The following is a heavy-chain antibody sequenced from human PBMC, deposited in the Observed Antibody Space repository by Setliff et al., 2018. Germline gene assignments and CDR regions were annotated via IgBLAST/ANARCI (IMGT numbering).Heavy chain of an antibody. CDR2: VRFDGSYK. V-gene: IGHV3-30*02. CDR3: ARDPNGDYVGAFDP. Sequence: GGSLRLSCATSGFTVSSSDMSWVRQAPGKGLDWVASVRFDGSYKVYADSVKGRFTISRDNSKNTVYLQMNSLRAEDTAVYYCARDPNGDYVGAFDPWGQGILVTVSS. CDR1: GFTVSSSD. D-gene: IGHD4-17*01. J-gene: IGHJ5*02.